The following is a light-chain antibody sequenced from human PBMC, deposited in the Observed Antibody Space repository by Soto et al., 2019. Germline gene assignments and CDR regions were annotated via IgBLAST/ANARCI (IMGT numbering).Light chain of an antibody. J-gene: IGKJ3*01. CDR3: QQYGRSQFT. CDR1: QSVNNNY. Sequence: EIVLMQSPGTLSLSPGEGATLSCRASQSVNNNYLAWYQQRPGQAPTVLIFDTSRRATGVPDRFSGSGSGTDFTLRISRVEPDDFAVYYCQQYGRSQFTFGPGIKVNIK. V-gene: IGKV3-20*01. CDR2: DTS.